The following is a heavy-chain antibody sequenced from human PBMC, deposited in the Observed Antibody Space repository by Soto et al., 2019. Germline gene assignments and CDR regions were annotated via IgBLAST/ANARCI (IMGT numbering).Heavy chain of an antibody. CDR1: GGSISSGGYY. V-gene: IGHV4-31*03. Sequence: PSETLSLTCTVSGGSISSGGYYWSWIRQHPEKGLEWIGYIYYSGSTYYNPSLKSRVTISVDTSKNQISLKLSSVTAADTAVYYCARARAANEKNGMDVWAQGTRVPVSS. J-gene: IGHJ6*02. CDR2: IYYSGST. D-gene: IGHD6-25*01. CDR3: ARARAANEKNGMDV.